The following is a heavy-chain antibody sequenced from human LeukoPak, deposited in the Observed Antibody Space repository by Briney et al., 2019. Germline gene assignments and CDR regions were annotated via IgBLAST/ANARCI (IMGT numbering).Heavy chain of an antibody. D-gene: IGHD2-15*01. Sequence: GGSLRLSCAASGFTFSSYAMSWVRRAPGKGLEWVSAISGSGGSTFYADSVKGRFNISRDNSKNTLYLQMNSLRAEDTAIYYCAKNGDRGAYCTGGTCYPYFYYYMDVWGKGTTVTI. CDR3: AKNGDRGAYCTGGTCYPYFYYYMDV. V-gene: IGHV3-23*01. CDR1: GFTFSSYA. CDR2: ISGSGGST. J-gene: IGHJ6*03.